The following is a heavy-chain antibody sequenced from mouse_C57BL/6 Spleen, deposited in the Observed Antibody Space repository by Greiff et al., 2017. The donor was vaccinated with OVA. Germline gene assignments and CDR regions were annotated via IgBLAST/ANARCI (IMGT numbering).Heavy chain of an antibody. D-gene: IGHD2-2*01. J-gene: IGHJ3*01. V-gene: IGHV1-82*01. Sequence: QVQLQQSGPELVKPGASVKISCKASGYAFSSSWMNWVKQRPGKGLEWIGRIYPGDGDTNYNGKFKGKATLTADKSSSTAYMQLSSLTSEDSAVYFCAREGDYGYDGWGQGTLVTVSA. CDR1: GYAFSSSW. CDR3: AREGDYGYDG. CDR2: IYPGDGDT.